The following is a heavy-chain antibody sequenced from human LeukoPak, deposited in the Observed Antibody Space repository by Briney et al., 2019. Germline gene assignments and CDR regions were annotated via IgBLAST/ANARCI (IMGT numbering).Heavy chain of an antibody. CDR3: ARQSSSGDYFGGYY. D-gene: IGHD2/OR15-2a*01. CDR1: GGADSGGSITSSAYY. CDR2: VNYSGNT. Sequence: PSETLSLTCSVSGGADSGGSITSSAYYWGWIRQPPGKGQEWVGSVNYSGNTYYSPSLKSRVIITVDTSRNEFSLKLISVTAADTAVYFCARQSSSGDYFGGYYWGHGILVTVSS. V-gene: IGHV4-39*01. J-gene: IGHJ4*01.